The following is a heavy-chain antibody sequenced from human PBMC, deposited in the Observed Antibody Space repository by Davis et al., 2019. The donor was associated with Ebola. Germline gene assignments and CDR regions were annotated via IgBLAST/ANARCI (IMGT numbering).Heavy chain of an antibody. CDR2: IYHSGST. V-gene: IGHV4-38-2*02. D-gene: IGHD5-12*01. J-gene: IGHJ4*02. Sequence: PSETLSLTCAVSGYSISSGYYWGWIRQPPGKGLEWIGSIYHSGSTYYNPSLKSRVTISVDTSKNQFSLKLSSVTAADTAVYYCAREAYSGYDSPVDYWGQGTLVTVSS. CDR3: AREAYSGYDSPVDY. CDR1: GYSISSGYY.